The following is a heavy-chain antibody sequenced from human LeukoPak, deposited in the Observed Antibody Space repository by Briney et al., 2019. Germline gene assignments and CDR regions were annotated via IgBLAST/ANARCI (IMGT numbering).Heavy chain of an antibody. D-gene: IGHD3-10*01. CDR3: ARERERWFGEFDAFDI. J-gene: IGHJ3*02. Sequence: PGGSLRLSCAASGFTISDYWMSWVRQAPGKGLEWVANIKQDGSEKYYVDSVKGRFTISRDNAKNSLYLQMNSLRAEDTAVYYCARERERWFGEFDAFDIWGQGTMVTVSS. CDR2: IKQDGSEK. CDR1: GFTISDYW. V-gene: IGHV3-7*01.